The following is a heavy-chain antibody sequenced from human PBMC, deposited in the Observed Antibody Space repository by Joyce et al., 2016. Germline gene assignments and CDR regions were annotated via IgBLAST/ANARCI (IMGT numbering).Heavy chain of an antibody. CDR2: IYYSGRT. CDR1: GGSISSSSYY. J-gene: IGHJ4*02. D-gene: IGHD6-13*01. V-gene: IGHV4-39*01. CDR3: SSEPLSSWDTFDY. Sequence: QLHLQESGPGLVKPSETLSLTCTVSGGSISSSSYYWGWIRQPPGKGLEWIGNIYYSGRTYYNPSLKSRVAMSLDTSKNQFSLRLSSVTAADTAVYYCSSEPLSSWDTFDYWGQGTLVTVSS.